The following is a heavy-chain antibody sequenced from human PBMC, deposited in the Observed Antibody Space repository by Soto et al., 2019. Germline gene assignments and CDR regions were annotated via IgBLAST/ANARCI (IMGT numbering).Heavy chain of an antibody. D-gene: IGHD2-21*02. J-gene: IGHJ4*02. CDR3: ARVIAPPKKETNCGGDCYSYYFDY. Sequence: ASVKVFCKASGYTFTSYGISWVRQAPGQGLEWMGWISAYNGNTNYAQKLQGRVTMTTDTSTSTAYMELRSLRSDDTAVYYCARVIAPPKKETNCGGDCYSYYFDYWGQGTLVTVSS. CDR1: GYTFTSYG. V-gene: IGHV1-18*04. CDR2: ISAYNGNT.